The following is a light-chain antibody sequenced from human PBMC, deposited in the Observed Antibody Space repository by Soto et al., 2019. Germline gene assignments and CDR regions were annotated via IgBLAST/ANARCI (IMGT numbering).Light chain of an antibody. J-gene: IGLJ2*01. CDR2: QDS. CDR1: KLGDKY. Sequence: SYELTQPPSVSVSPGQTASITCSGDKLGDKYACWYQQKPGQSPVLLNYQDSKRPSGIPERFSGSNSGNTATLTISGTQAMDEADYYCQAWDSSTVVFGGGTKVTVL. V-gene: IGLV3-1*01. CDR3: QAWDSSTVV.